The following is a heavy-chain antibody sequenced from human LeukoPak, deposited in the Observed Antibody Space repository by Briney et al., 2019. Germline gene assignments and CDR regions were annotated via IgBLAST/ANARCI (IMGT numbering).Heavy chain of an antibody. V-gene: IGHV1-58*02. D-gene: IGHD5-24*01. CDR3: AAAEELRWLQSDY. Sequence: ASVKVSCKASGFTFTSSAMQWVRQARGQRLEWIGWIVVGSGNTNYAQKFQERVTITRDMSTSTAYMELSSLRSDDTAVYYCAAAEELRWLQSDYWGQGTLVTVSS. J-gene: IGHJ4*02. CDR2: IVVGSGNT. CDR1: GFTFTSSA.